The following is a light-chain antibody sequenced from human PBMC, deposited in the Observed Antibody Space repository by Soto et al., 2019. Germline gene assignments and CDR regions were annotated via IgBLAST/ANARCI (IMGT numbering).Light chain of an antibody. CDR2: DAF. Sequence: EVVMTQSPATLSVSPGERATLSCRASQSVGSKLAWYQQKPGQAPRLLIFDAFTRATGIPARFSGSGSGTEFTLFISSLQSEDFAVYYCQQYNNSPPLTFGGGTKVDIK. V-gene: IGKV3-15*01. CDR1: QSVGSK. CDR3: QQYNNSPPLT. J-gene: IGKJ4*01.